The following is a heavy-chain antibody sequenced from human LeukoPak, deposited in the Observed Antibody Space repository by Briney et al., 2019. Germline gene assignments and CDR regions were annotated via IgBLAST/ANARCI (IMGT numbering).Heavy chain of an antibody. CDR3: ARISIAAAGTEVRPYYYYGMDV. Sequence: SGTLSLTCAVSGGSISSSNWWSWVRQPPGKGLEWIGEIYHSGSTNYNPSLKSRVTISVDKSKNQFSLKLSSVTAADTAVYYCARISIAAAGTEVRPYYYYGMDVWGQGTTVTVSS. V-gene: IGHV4-4*02. CDR1: GGSISSSNW. D-gene: IGHD6-13*01. CDR2: IYHSGST. J-gene: IGHJ6*02.